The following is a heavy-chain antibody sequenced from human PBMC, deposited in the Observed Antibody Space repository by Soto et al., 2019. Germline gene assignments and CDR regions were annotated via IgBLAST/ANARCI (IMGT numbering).Heavy chain of an antibody. CDR1: GYTFTSYY. CDR2: INPSGGST. J-gene: IGHJ6*02. Sequence: ASVKVSCKASGYTFTSYYMHWVRQAPGQGLEWMGIINPSGGSTSYAQKFQGRVTMTRDTSTSTVYMELSSLRSEDTAVYYCARATRQWLVPYYYYGMDVWGQGTTVTVSS. D-gene: IGHD6-19*01. CDR3: ARATRQWLVPYYYYGMDV. V-gene: IGHV1-46*01.